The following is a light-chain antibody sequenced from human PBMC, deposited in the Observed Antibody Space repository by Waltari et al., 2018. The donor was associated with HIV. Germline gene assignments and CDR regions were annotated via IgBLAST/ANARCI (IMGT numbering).Light chain of an antibody. CDR3: AAWDGSLSGRV. J-gene: IGLJ3*02. Sequence: GQRVTISCSGSSSNIGSNYVYWYQQLPGTAPKLLIYRNNQRPSGVPDRFSGSKSGTSASLAISGLRSEDEAAYYCAAWDGSLSGRVFGGGTKLTVL. CDR1: SSNIGSNY. V-gene: IGLV1-47*01. CDR2: RNN.